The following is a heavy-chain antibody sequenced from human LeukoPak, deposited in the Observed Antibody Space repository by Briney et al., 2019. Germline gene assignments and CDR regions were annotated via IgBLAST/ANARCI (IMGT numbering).Heavy chain of an antibody. J-gene: IGHJ4*02. Sequence: GESLKISCKGSGYRFTNYWIGWVRQMPGKGLEWIGIIHPGDSGTRYSPSFQGQVTMSVDESITTAYLQWSSLRASDSAIYYCARGGSYRYGSSDYWGQGTLVTVSS. CDR1: GYRFTNYW. D-gene: IGHD5-18*01. V-gene: IGHV5-51*01. CDR2: IHPGDSGT. CDR3: ARGGSYRYGSSDY.